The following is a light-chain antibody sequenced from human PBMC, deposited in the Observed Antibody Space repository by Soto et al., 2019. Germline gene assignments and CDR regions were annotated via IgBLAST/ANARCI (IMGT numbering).Light chain of an antibody. V-gene: IGLV2-23*02. CDR3: CSYGSRTWV. CDR2: EVT. J-gene: IGLJ3*02. Sequence: QSALTQPASVSGSPGQSITISCTGTSIDVGSYNRVSWYQKHPGKAPKSIIYEVTKRPSGVSNRFSGSKSGNTASLTISGLQAEDEAEYYCCSYGSRTWVFGGGTKLTVL. CDR1: SIDVGSYNR.